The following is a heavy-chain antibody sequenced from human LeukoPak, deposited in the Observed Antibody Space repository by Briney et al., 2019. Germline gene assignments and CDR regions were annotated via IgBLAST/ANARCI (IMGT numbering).Heavy chain of an antibody. CDR2: IYYSGNT. CDR3: ARDAENDSSGYPGHYFDY. CDR1: SDSISSNNYY. Sequence: SETLSLTCTVSSDSISSNNYYWGWIRQPPGKGLEWIGSIYYSGNTYYNPSLKSRVTISVDTSKNQFSLQLNSVTPEDTAVYYCARDAENDSSGYPGHYFDYWGQGTLVTVS. J-gene: IGHJ4*02. D-gene: IGHD3-22*01. V-gene: IGHV4-39*02.